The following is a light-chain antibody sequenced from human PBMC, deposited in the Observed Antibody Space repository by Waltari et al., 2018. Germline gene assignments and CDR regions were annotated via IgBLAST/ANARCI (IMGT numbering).Light chain of an antibody. J-gene: IGLJ7*01. CDR1: SSNIGNNY. V-gene: IGLV1-51*02. CDR3: GTWDSSLSGAV. Sequence: QSVLTQPPAVSAAPGQRVTISCSGGSSNIGNNYVSWYRQFPGTAPKLLTYENTERPSGIPCRFSGSKSGTSATLDITGLQAGDEADYYCGTWDSSLSGAVFGGGTHLTVL. CDR2: ENT.